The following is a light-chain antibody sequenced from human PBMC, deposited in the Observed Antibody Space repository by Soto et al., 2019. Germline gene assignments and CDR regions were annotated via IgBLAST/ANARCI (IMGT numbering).Light chain of an antibody. V-gene: IGLV1-47*01. CDR2: RNN. CDR1: GSNIGNNF. Sequence: QSVLTQPPSASGTPGQRVTISCSGSGSNIGNNFVDWYQQLPGAAPKPLIYRNNQRPAGVPDRVSGAKSGTSASLAISGRRSDDEGDYYCATWDDSVKGLIFGGGTKLTVL. J-gene: IGLJ2*01. CDR3: ATWDDSVKGLI.